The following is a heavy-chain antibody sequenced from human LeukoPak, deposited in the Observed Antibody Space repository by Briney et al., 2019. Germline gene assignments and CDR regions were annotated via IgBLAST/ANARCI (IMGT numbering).Heavy chain of an antibody. D-gene: IGHD2-2*01. V-gene: IGHV1-2*02. CDR3: ARDSGCSSISCYAFYYYYMDV. CDR2: INPNSGGT. CDR1: GYTFTSYD. Sequence: GASVKVSCKASGYTFTSYDINWVRQAPGQGLEWMGWINPNSGGTNYAQKFQGRVTMTRDTSISTAYMELSRLRSDDTAVYYCARDSGCSSISCYAFYYYYMDVWGKGTTVTVSS. J-gene: IGHJ6*03.